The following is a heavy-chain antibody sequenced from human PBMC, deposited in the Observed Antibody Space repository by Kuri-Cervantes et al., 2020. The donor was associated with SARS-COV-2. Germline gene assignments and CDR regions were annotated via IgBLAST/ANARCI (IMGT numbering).Heavy chain of an antibody. D-gene: IGHD3-10*01. V-gene: IGHV3-11*04. Sequence: GESLRLSCAASGFTFSDYYMSWIRQAPGKGLEWVSYISSSGSTIYYADSVKGRFTISRDNAKNSLYLQMNSLRAEDTAVYYCARGTGSGNYYYYYMDVLGKGTTVTVSS. CDR2: ISSSGSTI. CDR3: ARGTGSGNYYYYYMDV. J-gene: IGHJ6*03. CDR1: GFTFSDYY.